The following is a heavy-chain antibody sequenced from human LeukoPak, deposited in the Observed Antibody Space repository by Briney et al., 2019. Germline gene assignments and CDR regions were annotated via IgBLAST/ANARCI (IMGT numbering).Heavy chain of an antibody. Sequence: ASVKVSCKASGYTFANYGISWVRQAPGQGLEWMGWISTYTGKTRYPQELQGRVTMTTDRSTSTVNMELRSLKSDDTAKYYCARGAPDFWSVYYMDVWGKGTTVTVSS. CDR1: GYTFANYG. J-gene: IGHJ6*03. CDR2: ISTYTGKT. D-gene: IGHD3-3*01. CDR3: ARGAPDFWSVYYMDV. V-gene: IGHV1-18*01.